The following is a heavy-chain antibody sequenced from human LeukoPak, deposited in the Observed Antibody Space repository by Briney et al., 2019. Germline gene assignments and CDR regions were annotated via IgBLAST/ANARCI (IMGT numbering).Heavy chain of an antibody. CDR1: RFTFSTYW. D-gene: IGHD3-10*02. CDR3: AELGITMIGGV. J-gene: IGHJ6*04. V-gene: IGHV3-48*04. CDR2: ISSSGSTI. Sequence: GGSLRLSCAASRFTFSTYWMYWVRQAPGKGLEWVSYISSSGSTIYYADSVKGRFTISRDNAKNSLYLQMNSLRAEDTAVYYCAELGITMIGGVWGKGTTVTISS.